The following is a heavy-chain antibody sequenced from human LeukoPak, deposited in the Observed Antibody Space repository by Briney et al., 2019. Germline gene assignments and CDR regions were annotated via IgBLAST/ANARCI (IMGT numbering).Heavy chain of an antibody. J-gene: IGHJ4*02. CDR2: IKQDGAEK. V-gene: IGHV3-7*03. D-gene: IGHD1-26*01. CDR1: GFTFNSYW. CDR3: AKEPGIVGANYFDY. Sequence: GGSLRLSCAASGFTFNSYWMNWVRQAPGKGLEWVANIKQDGAEKYYVDSVKGRFTISRDNAKSSLYLQMNSLRAEDTAVYYCAKEPGIVGANYFDYWGQGTLVTVSS.